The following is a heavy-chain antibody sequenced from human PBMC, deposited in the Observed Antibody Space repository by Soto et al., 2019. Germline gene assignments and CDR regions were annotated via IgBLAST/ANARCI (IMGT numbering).Heavy chain of an antibody. D-gene: IGHD6-13*01. J-gene: IGHJ5*02. Sequence: QVQLQASGPGLVKPSETLSLTCTVSGASMNSYHWSWIRQPAGKGLEWIGHIHSSGSTNYNPPLKSRVTMSVDTSKNQFSLRLMSLTAADTAVYYCARDQGVAAAGITWFDPWGQGSLVTVSS. CDR3: ARDQGVAAAGITWFDP. V-gene: IGHV4-4*07. CDR1: GASMNSYH. CDR2: IHSSGST.